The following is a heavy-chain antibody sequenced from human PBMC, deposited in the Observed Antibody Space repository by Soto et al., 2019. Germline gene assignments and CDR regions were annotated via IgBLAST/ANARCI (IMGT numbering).Heavy chain of an antibody. CDR3: AREPDDFWRSYGVAKTYNWFDA. V-gene: IGHV1-3*01. CDR1: AYSFSGYG. CDR2: INPGNGNT. J-gene: IGHJ5*01. Sequence: SVKAYCNAAAYSFSGYGMHLLRQAPGQRLEWLGWINPGNGNTKYSQKFQGSVTITRDTSASTAYMDLSSLRSEDTDVYYCAREPDDFWRSYGVAKTYNWFDAWGHGTLVTVSS. D-gene: IGHD3-3*01.